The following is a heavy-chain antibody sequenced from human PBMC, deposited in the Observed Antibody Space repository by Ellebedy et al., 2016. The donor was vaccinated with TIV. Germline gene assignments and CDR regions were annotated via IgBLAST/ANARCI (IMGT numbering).Heavy chain of an antibody. D-gene: IGHD1-14*01. CDR3: ARDPDSASKIDC. CDR2: ISGDGNSQ. CDR1: GFTFSDHY. J-gene: IGHJ4*02. V-gene: IGHV3-11*01. Sequence: GESLKISXEASGFTFSDHYMSWIRQAPGKGPEWISHISGDGNSQVYVDSVKGRFTISRDNGKKSLYLHMKSLRVEDTAVYYCARDPDSASKIDCWGQGTLVTVSS.